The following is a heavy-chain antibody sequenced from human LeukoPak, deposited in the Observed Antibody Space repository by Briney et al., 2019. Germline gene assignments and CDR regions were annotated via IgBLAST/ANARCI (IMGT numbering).Heavy chain of an antibody. Sequence: GGSLRLSCAASGFTFSSYGMHWVLQAPGKGLEWVAIVSYDGSKKYYGDSVKGRFTISRDNSKNTLYLQMNSLRAEDTAVYYCAKAYYGSGSPLDWFDPWGQGTLVTVSS. J-gene: IGHJ5*02. V-gene: IGHV3-30*18. D-gene: IGHD3-10*01. CDR3: AKAYYGSGSPLDWFDP. CDR2: VSYDGSKK. CDR1: GFTFSSYG.